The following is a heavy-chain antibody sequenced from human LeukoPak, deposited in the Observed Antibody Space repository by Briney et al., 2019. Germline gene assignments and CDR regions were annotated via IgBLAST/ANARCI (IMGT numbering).Heavy chain of an antibody. CDR1: GFTFSSYS. CDR3: ARGSDLKYFQY. CDR2: ISSGSSTI. J-gene: IGHJ1*01. V-gene: IGHV3-48*01. Sequence: GGSLRLSCAASGFTFSSYSMNWVRQAPGKGLEWISYISSGSSTIYYADSVKGRFTIYSDNAKTSLYLQMNSLRAEDTAVYYCARGSDLKYFQYWGQGTLVTVSS.